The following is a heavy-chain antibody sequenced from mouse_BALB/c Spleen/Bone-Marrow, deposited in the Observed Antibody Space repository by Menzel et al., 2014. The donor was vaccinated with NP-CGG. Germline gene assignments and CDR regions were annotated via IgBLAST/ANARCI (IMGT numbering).Heavy chain of an antibody. J-gene: IGHJ2*01. CDR2: VNPNNGGT. CDR3: ARLELYFGYCFDY. Sequence: EVKLQESGPDLVKPGASVQISCKASGYSFTGYYLHWVKRSHGQSLEWIGRVNPNNGGTGYNQKFKGMGILFVDKSSSTAYMELRSLTSEDSAVYYCARLELYFGYCFDYWGQGTTLTISS. V-gene: IGHV1-34*01. CDR1: GYSFTGYY. D-gene: IGHD1-2*01.